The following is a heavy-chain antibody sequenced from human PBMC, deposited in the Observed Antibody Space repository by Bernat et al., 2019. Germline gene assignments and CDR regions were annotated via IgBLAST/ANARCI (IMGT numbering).Heavy chain of an antibody. CDR1: GFTFSSYG. CDR2: IWYDGSNI. CDR3: AREAGLVKYYFDY. V-gene: IGHV3-33*01. D-gene: IGHD6-19*01. Sequence: QVQLVESGGGVVQPVRSLRLSCAASGFTFSSYGMHWVRQAPGKGLEWVAVIWYDGSNIYYADYVNGRFTISRDNSKNTLYLHMNNLRAEDTAVYYCAREAGLVKYYFDYWGQGTLVTVSS. J-gene: IGHJ4*02.